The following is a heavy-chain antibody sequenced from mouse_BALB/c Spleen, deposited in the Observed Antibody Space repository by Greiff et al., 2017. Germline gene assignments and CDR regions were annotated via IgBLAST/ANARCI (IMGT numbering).Heavy chain of an antibody. CDR3: GRSGDYDGDYFDY. V-gene: IGHV1-37*01. CDR1: GYTFTDYN. Sequence: VQLKQSGPELVKPGASVKISCKASGYTFTDYNMHWVKQSHGKSLEWIGRINPYNGDTFYNQKFKGKATLTVDKSSSTAHMELLSLTSEDSAVYYCGRSGDYDGDYFDYWGQGTTLTVSS. CDR2: INPYNGDT. J-gene: IGHJ2*01. D-gene: IGHD2-4*01.